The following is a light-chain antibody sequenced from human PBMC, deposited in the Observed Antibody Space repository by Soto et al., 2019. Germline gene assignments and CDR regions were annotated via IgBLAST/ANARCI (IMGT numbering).Light chain of an antibody. V-gene: IGLV1-40*01. CDR2: VNN. Sequence: QSVLTQPPSVSGAPGQRVTISCTGTSSNIGAGYDVHWYQHLPGTAPKLLISVNNNRPSGVPDRFSGSKSGSSASLAITGLQGEDEAEYFCQSYDSTLIGGVFGGGTQLTVL. CDR1: SSNIGAGYD. CDR3: QSYDSTLIGGV. J-gene: IGLJ3*02.